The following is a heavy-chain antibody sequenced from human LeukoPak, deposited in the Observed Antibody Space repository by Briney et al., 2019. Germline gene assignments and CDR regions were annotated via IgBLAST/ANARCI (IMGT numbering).Heavy chain of an antibody. J-gene: IGHJ5*01. V-gene: IGHV3-21*04. D-gene: IGHD6-13*01. Sequence: GGSLRLSCAPSGFTFNNYNMNWVRQAPGKVLEWVSSITYSSTYIYYADSVKGRFTISRDNSKNTLFLQMSSLRAEDTAVYYCARAYSSSWYDFWGQGTLVTVSS. CDR1: GFTFNNYN. CDR3: ARAYSSSWYDF. CDR2: ITYSSTYI.